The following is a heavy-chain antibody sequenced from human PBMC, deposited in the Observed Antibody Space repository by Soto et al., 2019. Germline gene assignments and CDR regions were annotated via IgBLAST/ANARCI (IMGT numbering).Heavy chain of an antibody. CDR3: ARARIITYYYDSSGYYPYFDY. CDR1: GFTFSDYY. V-gene: IGHV3-11*01. CDR2: ISSSGSTI. D-gene: IGHD3-22*01. J-gene: IGHJ4*02. Sequence: GGSLRLSCAASGFTFSDYYMSWIRQAPGKGLEWVSYISSSGSTIYYADSVKGRFTISRDTAKNSLYLQMNSLRAEDTAVYYCARARIITYYYDSSGYYPYFDYWVQGTLVTVSS.